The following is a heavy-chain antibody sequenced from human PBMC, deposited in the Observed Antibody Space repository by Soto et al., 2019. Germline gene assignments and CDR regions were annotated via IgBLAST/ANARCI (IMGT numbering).Heavy chain of an antibody. D-gene: IGHD6-19*01. CDR2: IGTAGDT. V-gene: IGHV3-13*01. Sequence: GGSLRLSCAASGFTFSSYDMHWVRQATGKGLEWVSAIGTAGDTYYPGSVKGRFTISRENAKNSLYLQMNSLRAGDTAVYYCARQRRAVAGNYYYGMDVWGQGTTVTVSS. CDR1: GFTFSSYD. J-gene: IGHJ6*02. CDR3: ARQRRAVAGNYYYGMDV.